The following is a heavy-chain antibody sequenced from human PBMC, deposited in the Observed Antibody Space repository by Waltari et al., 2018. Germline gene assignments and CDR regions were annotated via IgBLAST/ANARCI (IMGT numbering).Heavy chain of an antibody. D-gene: IGHD2-21*02. CDR1: GFTVSRNY. J-gene: IGHJ2*01. Sequence: EVQLVETGGGLIQPGGSLRLSCAASGFTVSRNYMNGVRQAPGKGLEWVSVIYTSGSTYYADSVKGRFTISRDISKNTLYLQMNSLRGEDTAVYYCARRTASYWYFDLWGRGTLVTVSS. CDR2: IYTSGST. V-gene: IGHV3-53*02. CDR3: ARRTASYWYFDL.